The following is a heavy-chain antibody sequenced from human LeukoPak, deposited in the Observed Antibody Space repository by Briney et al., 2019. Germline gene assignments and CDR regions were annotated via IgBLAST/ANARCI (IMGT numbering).Heavy chain of an antibody. CDR3: ARHSPTYYDFWSPKDHFDY. CDR2: IYYSGST. J-gene: IGHJ4*02. Sequence: PSETLSLTCTVSGGSITSNNYYWGWIRQPPGKGLEWIGSIYYSGSTYYNPSLKSRVTISVDTSKNQFSLKLSSVTAADTAVYYCARHSPTYYDFWSPKDHFDYWGQGTLVTVSS. CDR1: GGSITSNNYY. D-gene: IGHD3-3*01. V-gene: IGHV4-39*01.